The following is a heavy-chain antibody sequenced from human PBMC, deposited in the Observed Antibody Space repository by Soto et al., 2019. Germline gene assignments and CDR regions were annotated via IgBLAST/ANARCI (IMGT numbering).Heavy chain of an antibody. Sequence: ASVKVSCKASGYTFTSYDINWVRQATGQRLEWMGWTNPNSGNTGYAQKFQGRVTMTRNTSISTAYMELSSLRSEDTAVYYCARDSYDSSGYDAFDIWGQGTMVTVSS. V-gene: IGHV1-8*01. D-gene: IGHD3-22*01. CDR3: ARDSYDSSGYDAFDI. J-gene: IGHJ3*02. CDR1: GYTFTSYD. CDR2: TNPNSGNT.